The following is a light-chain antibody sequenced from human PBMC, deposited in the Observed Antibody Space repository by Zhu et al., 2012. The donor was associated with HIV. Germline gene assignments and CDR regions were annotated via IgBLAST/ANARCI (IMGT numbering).Light chain of an antibody. Sequence: IVLTQSPATCLCLQGKSHRLLQGQWECKKLLSLVPTKPGQAPRLLIYDTSKRATGIPARFSGSGSGTDFTLTISSLEPEDFALYYCQQRSSWPLTFGGGPRWRSN. CDR1: ECKKL. V-gene: IGKV3-11*01. J-gene: IGKJ4*01. CDR3: QQRSSWPLT. CDR2: DTS.